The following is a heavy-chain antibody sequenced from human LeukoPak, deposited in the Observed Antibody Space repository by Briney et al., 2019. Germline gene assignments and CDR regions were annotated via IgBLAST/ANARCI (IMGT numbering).Heavy chain of an antibody. V-gene: IGHV1-46*01. CDR3: AREKAMAGKTFDF. D-gene: IGHD2-8*01. J-gene: IGHJ4*02. CDR2: INPSGGRT. Sequence: ASVKVSCKTSGYTFTNHYMHWVRQAPGQGLEWMGAINPSGGRTNYAQRFQGGVTMTRDTSTSTVYMELNGLISEDTAVYYCAREKAMAGKTFDFWGQGILVTVSS. CDR1: GYTFTNHY.